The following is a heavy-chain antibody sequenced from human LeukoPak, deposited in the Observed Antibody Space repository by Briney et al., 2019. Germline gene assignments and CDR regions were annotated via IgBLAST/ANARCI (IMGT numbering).Heavy chain of an antibody. CDR1: GYTFTVYG. CDR2: ISPHNGNT. J-gene: IGHJ4*02. Sequence: GASVTVSCKASGYTFTVYGISWVRQAPGQGLQWLGWISPHNGNTNYAQDLQGRVTMTTDASTSTAYLELRSLRSDDTATYYCARDLNYVTLGYDILADVGYYFDYWGQGSLVTVSS. V-gene: IGHV1-18*01. CDR3: ARDLNYVTLGYDILADVGYYFDY. D-gene: IGHD3-9*01.